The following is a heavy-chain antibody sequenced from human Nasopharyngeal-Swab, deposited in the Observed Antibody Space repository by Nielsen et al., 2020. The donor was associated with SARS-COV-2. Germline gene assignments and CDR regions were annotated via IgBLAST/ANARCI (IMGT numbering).Heavy chain of an antibody. J-gene: IGHJ4*02. V-gene: IGHV1-18*01. Sequence: ASVKVSCKASGYTFTSYGICWVRQAPGQGLEWMGWISAYNGNTNYAQKLQGRVTMTTDTSTSTAYMELRSLRSDDTAVYYCARAVGQQWLVRRNYFDYWGQGTLVTVSS. CDR2: ISAYNGNT. CDR3: ARAVGQQWLVRRNYFDY. CDR1: GYTFTSYG. D-gene: IGHD6-19*01.